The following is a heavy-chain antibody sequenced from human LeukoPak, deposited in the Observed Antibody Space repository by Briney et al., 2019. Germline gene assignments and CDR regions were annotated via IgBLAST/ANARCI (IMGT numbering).Heavy chain of an antibody. CDR3: ARDMTTFGGVSI. CDR2: INHSGST. V-gene: IGHV4-34*01. J-gene: IGHJ4*02. D-gene: IGHD3-16*01. Sequence: PSETLSLTCAVYGGSFSGYYWSWIRQPPGKGLEWIGEINHSGSTYYNPSLKSRVTISVDTSKNQFSLKLSSVTAADTAVYYCARDMTTFGGVSIWGQGTLVTVSS. CDR1: GGSFSGYY.